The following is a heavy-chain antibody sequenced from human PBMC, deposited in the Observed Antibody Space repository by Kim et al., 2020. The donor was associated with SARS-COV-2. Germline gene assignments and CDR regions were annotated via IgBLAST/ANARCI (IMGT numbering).Heavy chain of an antibody. V-gene: IGHV3-23*01. Sequence: GSLRLSCTAFGFTFDNYAMSWVRQAPGKGPEWVSTIRESGSGSYYEVFAKGRFSISRDNSRNTLYLQMSSLRADDTAVYSCVRNPTFTNGWFDWYFDLWGRGTQVTVSS. CDR2: IRESGSGS. CDR1: GFTFDNYA. D-gene: IGHD6-19*01. J-gene: IGHJ2*01. CDR3: VRNPTFTNGWFDWYFDL.